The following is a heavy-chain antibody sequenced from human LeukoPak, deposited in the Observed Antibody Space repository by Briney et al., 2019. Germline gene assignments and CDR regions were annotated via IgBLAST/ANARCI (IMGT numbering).Heavy chain of an antibody. CDR3: AREILVRGVAKTYFDY. J-gene: IGHJ4*02. CDR1: GGTFSSYA. V-gene: IGHV1-69*13. D-gene: IGHD3-10*01. CDR2: IIPIFGTA. Sequence: SVKVSCKASGGTFSSYAISWVRQAPGQGLEWMGGIIPIFGTANYAQKFQGRVTITADESTSTAYMELSSLRSEDTAVYYCAREILVRGVAKTYFDYWGQGTLVTVSS.